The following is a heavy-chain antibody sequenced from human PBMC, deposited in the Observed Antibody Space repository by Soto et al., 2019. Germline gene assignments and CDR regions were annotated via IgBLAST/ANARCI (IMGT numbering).Heavy chain of an antibody. D-gene: IGHD4-4*01. CDR2: ISGGSDFI. V-gene: IGHV3-11*06. Sequence: QVQVVESGGGLVEPGGSLRLSCSASGFKFSEYYMNWIRQAPGKGLEWVAYISGGSDFIKYADSVKGRFTISRDNTKNSVYLQLNTLRGEDTAVYYCARDLFSNYVSPYGMDVWGQGTTVAVSS. CDR3: ARDLFSNYVSPYGMDV. J-gene: IGHJ6*02. CDR1: GFKFSEYY.